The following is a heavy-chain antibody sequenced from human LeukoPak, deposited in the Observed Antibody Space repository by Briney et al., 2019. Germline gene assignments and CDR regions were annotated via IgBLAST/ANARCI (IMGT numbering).Heavy chain of an antibody. Sequence: PGGSLRLSCAASGFTFSSYAMSWVRQAPGKGLEWVPAISGSGGSTYYADSVKGRFTISRDNSKNTLYLQMNSLRAEDTAVYYCAKRTRYCGGDCRSPFDYWGQGTLVTVSS. CDR2: ISGSGGST. V-gene: IGHV3-23*01. CDR3: AKRTRYCGGDCRSPFDY. J-gene: IGHJ4*02. D-gene: IGHD2-21*02. CDR1: GFTFSSYA.